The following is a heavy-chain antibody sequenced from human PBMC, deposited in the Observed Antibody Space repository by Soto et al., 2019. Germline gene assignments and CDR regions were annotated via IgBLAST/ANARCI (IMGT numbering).Heavy chain of an antibody. V-gene: IGHV4-61*03. Sequence: HVQLQESGPGLVKPSETLSLTCSVSGYSVNSGSYYWSWIRQPPGQGLEWIAYIYSSGRTDYNPPVTSRATISMDTAKNHFSVRLSAVTAADTAVYYCERTNSRGEWAAWYWGQGTLVTVSS. D-gene: IGHD3-22*01. CDR3: ERTNSRGEWAAWY. CDR2: IYSSGRT. CDR1: GYSVNSGSYY. J-gene: IGHJ4*02.